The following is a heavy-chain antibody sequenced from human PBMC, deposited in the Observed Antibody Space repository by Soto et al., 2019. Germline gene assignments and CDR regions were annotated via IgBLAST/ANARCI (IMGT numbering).Heavy chain of an antibody. D-gene: IGHD3-10*01. Sequence: PSETLSLSCAVYGGSFSGYYWTWIRQPPGTGLEWIGEINHSGSTNYNPSLKSRVTISVDTSKNQFSLKLTSVTAADTAVYYCARAKITVLSDYWRQGTLVSVSS. J-gene: IGHJ4*02. CDR2: INHSGST. CDR3: ARAKITVLSDY. V-gene: IGHV4-34*01. CDR1: GGSFSGYY.